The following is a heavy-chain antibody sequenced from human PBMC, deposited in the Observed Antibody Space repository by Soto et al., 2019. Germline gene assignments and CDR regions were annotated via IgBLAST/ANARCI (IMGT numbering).Heavy chain of an antibody. J-gene: IGHJ6*03. CDR2: IYYSGST. D-gene: IGHD3-10*01. Sequence: PSETLSLTCTVSGGSISSYYWSWIRQPPGKGLEWIGYIYYSGSTNYNPSLKSRVTISVDTSKNQFSLKLSSVTAADTAVYYCARHKGTMVRGVTNYYYYYMDVWGKGTTVTVSS. V-gene: IGHV4-59*08. CDR1: GGSISSYY. CDR3: ARHKGTMVRGVTNYYYYYMDV.